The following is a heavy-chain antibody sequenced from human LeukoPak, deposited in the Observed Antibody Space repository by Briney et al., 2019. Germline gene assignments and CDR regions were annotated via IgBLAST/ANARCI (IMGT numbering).Heavy chain of an antibody. CDR3: ARGGRDYYDSRFDP. V-gene: IGHV3-21*01. J-gene: IGHJ5*02. CDR1: GFTFSSYS. Sequence: GGSLRLSCAASGFTFSSYSMNWVRQAPGKGLEWVSSIGSSSSYIYYADSVKGRFTISRDNAKNSLYLQMNSLRAEDTAVYYCARGGRDYYDSRFDPWGQGTLVTVSS. D-gene: IGHD3-22*01. CDR2: IGSSSSYI.